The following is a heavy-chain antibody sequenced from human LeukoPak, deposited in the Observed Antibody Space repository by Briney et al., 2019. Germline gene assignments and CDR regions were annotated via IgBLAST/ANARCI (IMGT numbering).Heavy chain of an antibody. CDR2: IYHSGST. Sequence: SETLSLTCTVSGYSISSGYYWGWIRQPPGKGLEWIGSIYHSGSTYYNPSLKGRVTISVDTSKNQFSLKLSSVTAADTAVYYCARGRREYYYGSGSYGKPFGPWGQGTLVTVSS. CDR1: GYSISSGYY. J-gene: IGHJ5*02. V-gene: IGHV4-38-2*02. D-gene: IGHD3-10*01. CDR3: ARGRREYYYGSGSYGKPFGP.